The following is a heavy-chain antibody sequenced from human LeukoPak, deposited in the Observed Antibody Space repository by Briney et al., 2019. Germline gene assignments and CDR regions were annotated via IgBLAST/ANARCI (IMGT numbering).Heavy chain of an antibody. V-gene: IGHV1-2*02. CDR2: INPNSGDT. CDR1: GYTFTGYY. J-gene: IGHJ6*03. CDR3: SRDFGEPTGYYMDV. Sequence: GASVKVSCKASGYTFTGYYMHWVRQAPGQGLGWMGWINPNSGDTNYAQKFQGRVTMTRDTSISTAYMELSSLRSDDTAVYYCSRDFGEPTGYYMDVWGKGTTVTVSS. D-gene: IGHD3-3*01.